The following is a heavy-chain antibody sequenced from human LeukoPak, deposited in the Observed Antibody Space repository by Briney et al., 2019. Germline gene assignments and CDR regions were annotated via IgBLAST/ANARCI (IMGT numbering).Heavy chain of an antibody. CDR1: GFTFSSYG. Sequence: GGSLRLSCAASGFTFSSYGMHWVRQAPGKGLEWVAFIRYDGSNKYYADSVKGRFTISRDNSKNTPYLQMNSLRAEDTAVYYCAKDFEYDSSGFDYWGQGTLVTVSS. V-gene: IGHV3-30*02. CDR3: AKDFEYDSSGFDY. J-gene: IGHJ4*02. CDR2: IRYDGSNK. D-gene: IGHD3-22*01.